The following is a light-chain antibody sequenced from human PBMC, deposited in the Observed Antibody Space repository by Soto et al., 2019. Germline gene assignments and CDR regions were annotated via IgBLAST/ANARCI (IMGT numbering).Light chain of an antibody. V-gene: IGKV3-15*01. CDR2: DAS. CDR3: QQYHNWPIT. J-gene: IGKJ5*01. CDR1: QSLSNY. Sequence: EIVLTQSPATLSLSPGEKSTLSCMAGQSLSNYLAWYQQKPGQAPRILMYDASTRATGISARFSGSGSGTEFTLTISSLQSEDFAVYYCQQYHNWPITFGQGTRLEIK.